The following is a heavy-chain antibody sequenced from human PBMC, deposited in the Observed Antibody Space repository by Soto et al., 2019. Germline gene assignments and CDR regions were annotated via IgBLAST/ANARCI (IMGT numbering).Heavy chain of an antibody. CDR3: AKEGAIPGEADA. D-gene: IGHD2-15*01. J-gene: IGHJ1*01. CDR1: GFIFTDWF. CDR2: INTSGGNS. Sequence: HLAQSGPEVKRPGASVKISCKASGFIFTDWFMHWVRQAPGQGPEWMGIINTSGGNSIYSQKFQDRVTMTRDTSTSTLYVELCSLTSAVTAVYYCAKEGAIPGEADAWGQGTLVTVSS. V-gene: IGHV1-46*01.